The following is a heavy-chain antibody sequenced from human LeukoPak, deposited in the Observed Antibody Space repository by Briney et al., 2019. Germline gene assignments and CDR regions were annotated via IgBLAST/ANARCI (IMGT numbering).Heavy chain of an antibody. V-gene: IGHV1-69*13. D-gene: IGHD6-6*01. Sequence: GASVKVSCKASGGTFSSYAISWVRQAPGQGLEWMGGIIPIFGTANYAQKFQGRVTITADESTSTAYMELSSLRSEDTAVYYCARGASIAAQFDPWGQGTLVTVSS. CDR1: GGTFSSYA. J-gene: IGHJ5*02. CDR3: ARGASIAAQFDP. CDR2: IIPIFGTA.